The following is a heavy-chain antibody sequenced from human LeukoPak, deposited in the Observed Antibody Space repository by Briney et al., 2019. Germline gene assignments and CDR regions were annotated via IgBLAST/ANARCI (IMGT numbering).Heavy chain of an antibody. CDR1: GVSISSSSYY. Sequence: SETLSLTCTVSGVSISSSSYYWGWIRQPPGKGLEWIGSIYYSGSTYYKPSLKSRGTISVDTSKNQFSLKLSSVTAADTAVYYCARHEGSSGYYSVYYYYMDVWGKGTTVTVSS. D-gene: IGHD3-22*01. CDR3: ARHEGSSGYYSVYYYYMDV. V-gene: IGHV4-39*01. J-gene: IGHJ6*03. CDR2: IYYSGST.